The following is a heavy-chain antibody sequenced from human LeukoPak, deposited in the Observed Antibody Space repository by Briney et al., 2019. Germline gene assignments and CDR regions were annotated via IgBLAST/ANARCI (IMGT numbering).Heavy chain of an antibody. D-gene: IGHD4-17*01. CDR1: GGSISSGSYY. V-gene: IGHV4-61*10. CDR3: ARGTDYGDPPGVDY. Sequence: PSETLSLTCTVSGGSISSGSYYWSWIRQPAGKGLEWIGRIYYSGSTKYNPSLKSRVTISVDTSKNQFSLKLSSVTAADTAVYYCARGTDYGDPPGVDYWGQGTLVTVSS. CDR2: IYYSGST. J-gene: IGHJ4*02.